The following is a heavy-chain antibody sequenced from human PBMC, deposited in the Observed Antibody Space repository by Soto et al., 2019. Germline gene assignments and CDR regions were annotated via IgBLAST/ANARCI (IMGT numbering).Heavy chain of an antibody. CDR3: ARENGYSSGGSCAGWGSVHYCTYG. Sequence: SETLPLTCTACGSSISIYYWRWILQSPEKRLEWLGYIYYSGSTNYNPSLKSRVTISVDTSKNQFSLKLSSVTAADTAVYYCARENGYSSGGSCAGWGSVHYCTYGRGQANT. J-gene: IGHJ6*02. CDR1: GSSISIYY. CDR2: IYYSGST. D-gene: IGHD2-15*01. V-gene: IGHV4-59*01.